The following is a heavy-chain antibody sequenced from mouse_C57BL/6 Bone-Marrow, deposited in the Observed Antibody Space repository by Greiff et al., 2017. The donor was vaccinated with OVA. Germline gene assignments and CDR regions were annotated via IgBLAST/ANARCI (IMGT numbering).Heavy chain of an antibody. J-gene: IGHJ1*03. Sequence: VQLQQPGAELVKPGASVKLSCKASGYTFTSYWMHWVKQRPGQGLEWIGMIHPNSGSTNYNEKFKSKATLTVDKSSSTAYMQLSSLTSEDSAVYYCARSAHYYGSSPCWYFDVWGTGTTVTVSS. CDR1: GYTFTSYW. D-gene: IGHD1-1*01. CDR2: IHPNSGST. V-gene: IGHV1-64*01. CDR3: ARSAHYYGSSPCWYFDV.